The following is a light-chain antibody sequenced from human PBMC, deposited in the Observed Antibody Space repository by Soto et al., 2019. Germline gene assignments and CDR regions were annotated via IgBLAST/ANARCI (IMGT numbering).Light chain of an antibody. CDR1: SSNIGAGYH. CDR3: QSSDSRLSGSDV. V-gene: IGLV1-40*01. Sequence: QSVLTQPPSVSGAPGQRVTISCTGSSSNIGAGYHVHWYQQLPGAAPKLLIFGDSNRPSGVPDRFSGSKSGTSASLAITGLQADDEADYYGQSSDSRLSGSDVFGTGTKLTVL. J-gene: IGLJ1*01. CDR2: GDS.